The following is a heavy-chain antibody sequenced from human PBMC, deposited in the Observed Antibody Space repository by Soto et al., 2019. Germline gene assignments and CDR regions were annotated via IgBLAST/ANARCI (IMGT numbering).Heavy chain of an antibody. V-gene: IGHV4-39*02. CDR3: ARDYGDAGGWFDP. CDR1: GGSISSSSYY. D-gene: IGHD4-17*01. J-gene: IGHJ5*02. Sequence: QLQLQESGPGLVKPSETLSLTCTVSGGSISSSSYYWDWIRQPPGKGLEWIGSIYYSGNTYYNPSLKSRVTISVDTSKNQFSLKLSSVTAADTAVYYCARDYGDAGGWFDPWGQGTLVTVSS. CDR2: IYYSGNT.